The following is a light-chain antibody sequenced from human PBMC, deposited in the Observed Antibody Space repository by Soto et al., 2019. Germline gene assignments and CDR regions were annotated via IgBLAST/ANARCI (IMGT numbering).Light chain of an antibody. CDR2: EVS. CDR3: SSKTSSSSPFV. J-gene: IGLJ1*01. V-gene: IGLV2-14*01. Sequence: QSALTQPASVSGSPGQSITISCTGSTSDVGAYNYVSWYKHHPGQAPQLMIYEVSNRPPGVYNRFSGSKSVNTASLTISGLQADDEGDYYCSSKTSSSSPFVFRTGTKLTVL. CDR1: TSDVGAYNY.